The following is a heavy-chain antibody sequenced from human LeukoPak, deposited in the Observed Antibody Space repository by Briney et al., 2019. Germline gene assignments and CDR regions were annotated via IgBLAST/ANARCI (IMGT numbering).Heavy chain of an antibody. D-gene: IGHD1-1*01. V-gene: IGHV4-30-2*01. J-gene: IGHJ6*02. Sequence: KASETLSLTCAVSGGSISSGDCSWSWIRQPLGKGLEWIGYIYHSGSTYYNPSLKSRVTISVDRSKNQFSLRLSSVTAADTAVYYCARVRQHNYYYGMDVWGQGTTVTVSS. CDR1: GGSISSGDCS. CDR3: ARVRQHNYYYGMDV. CDR2: IYHSGST.